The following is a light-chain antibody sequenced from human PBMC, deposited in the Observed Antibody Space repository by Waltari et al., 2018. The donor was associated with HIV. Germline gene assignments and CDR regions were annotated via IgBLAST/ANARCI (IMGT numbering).Light chain of an antibody. CDR1: DSDFGLYNF. CDR3: ASFTGDNTVM. V-gene: IGLV2-14*03. Sequence: AVTQPASVSGLPGQSTTISCTGGDSDFGLYNFVSWYQQHSGKPPKLILYDVDSRAAGVPDRFSGSMSGNTASLTISGLRAEDEAHYYCASFTGDNTVMFGGGTEVTVL. J-gene: IGLJ3*02. CDR2: DVD.